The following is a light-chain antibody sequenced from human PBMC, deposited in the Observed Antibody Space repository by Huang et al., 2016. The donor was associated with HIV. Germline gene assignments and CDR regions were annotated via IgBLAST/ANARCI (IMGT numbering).Light chain of an antibody. CDR1: QGISSY. Sequence: IQLTQSPSSLSAFVGDSVTITCRASQGISSYLAWYQQKPGKAPKLLIYGVSTLQSGVPSRFSGSGSGTDFTLTISSLQPEDFATYYCQQLNTYPRTFGQGTKVEIQ. V-gene: IGKV1-9*01. CDR2: GVS. CDR3: QQLNTYPRT. J-gene: IGKJ1*01.